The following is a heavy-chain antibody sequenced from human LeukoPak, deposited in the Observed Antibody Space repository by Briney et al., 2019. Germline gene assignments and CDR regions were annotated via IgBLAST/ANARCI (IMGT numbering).Heavy chain of an antibody. V-gene: IGHV3-9*03. CDR2: ISRNSDST. J-gene: IGHJ4*02. CDR1: GSPFDDKA. D-gene: IGHD1-26*01. CDR3: VKDIGSGSYRYGGYFDY. Sequence: SLKISCAASGSPFDDKAMHWVRQAPGKGLEWVAGISRNSDSTGYADSVKGRFTISRDNAKNSLYPQMNSLRAEDMALYYCVKDIGSGSYRYGGYFDYWGQGTLVTVSS.